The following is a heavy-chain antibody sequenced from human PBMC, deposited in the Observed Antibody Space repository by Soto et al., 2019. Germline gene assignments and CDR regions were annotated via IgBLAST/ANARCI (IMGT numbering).Heavy chain of an antibody. CDR1: GFTFSKYG. D-gene: IGHD1-1*01. CDR2: IVNDGSEK. J-gene: IGHJ3*02. Sequence: QVQLVESGGGVVQPGRSLRLSCAASGFTFSKYGFHWVRQAPGKGLEWVAVIVNDGSEKYHADSVEGRFTISRDNSKDTLFLQMNSLRAEDTAVYYCARDDAFQNENGFDIWGQWTMGTVS. V-gene: IGHV3-33*01. CDR3: ARDDAFQNENGFDI.